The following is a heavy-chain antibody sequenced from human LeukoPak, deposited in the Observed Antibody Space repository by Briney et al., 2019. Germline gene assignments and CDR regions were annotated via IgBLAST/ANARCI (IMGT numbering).Heavy chain of an antibody. Sequence: PGGSLRLSCAASGFTFSSYSMNWVRQAPGKGLEWVSSISSSSSYIYYADSVKGRFTISRDNAKNSLYLQMNSLRAEDTAVYYCARWLMTGTYYYYYYMDVWGKGTTVTLSS. D-gene: IGHD3-9*01. CDR2: ISSSSSYI. V-gene: IGHV3-21*01. CDR1: GFTFSSYS. J-gene: IGHJ6*03. CDR3: ARWLMTGTYYYYYYMDV.